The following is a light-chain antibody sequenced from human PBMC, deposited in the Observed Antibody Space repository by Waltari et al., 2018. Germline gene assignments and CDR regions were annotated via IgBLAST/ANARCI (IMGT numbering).Light chain of an antibody. CDR1: QSVLYSSNNKNY. V-gene: IGKV4-1*01. J-gene: IGKJ3*01. CDR2: WAS. Sequence: DIVMTQSPDSLAVSLGERATINCKYRQSVLYSSNNKNYLSWYQQKPVQPPKLLIYWASTRESGVPDRFSASGSGTDFTLTISSLQAEDVAVYYCQQYYSAPLTFGPGTKVGIK. CDR3: QQYYSAPLT.